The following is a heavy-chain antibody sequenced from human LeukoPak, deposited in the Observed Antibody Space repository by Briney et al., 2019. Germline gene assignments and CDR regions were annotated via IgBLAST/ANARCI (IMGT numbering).Heavy chain of an antibody. CDR3: AKHPWEDDSGYLH. Sequence: GGSLRLSCVASGFTFSLYGMSWVRQAPGKGLEWVSSVSGGGDKSDHADSVKGRFTISRDNSKNTLHLQMNNVRVDDTAVYYCAKHPWEDDSGYLHWGQGTLATVTS. CDR2: VSGGGDKS. J-gene: IGHJ4*02. D-gene: IGHD4-17*01. CDR1: GFTFSLYG. V-gene: IGHV3-23*01.